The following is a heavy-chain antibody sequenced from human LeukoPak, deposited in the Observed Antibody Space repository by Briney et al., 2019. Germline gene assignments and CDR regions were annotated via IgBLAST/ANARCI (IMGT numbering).Heavy chain of an antibody. J-gene: IGHJ4*02. Sequence: ASVKVSCKASGYTFTSYGGSWVRQAPGQGLERMGWISAYNGNTNYAQKLQGRVTITTDTYTSTAYMELRSLRNDDTAVYYCARGEGVAARIWGQGTLVTVSS. D-gene: IGHD6-6*01. CDR3: ARGEGVAARI. V-gene: IGHV1-18*01. CDR1: GYTFTSYG. CDR2: ISAYNGNT.